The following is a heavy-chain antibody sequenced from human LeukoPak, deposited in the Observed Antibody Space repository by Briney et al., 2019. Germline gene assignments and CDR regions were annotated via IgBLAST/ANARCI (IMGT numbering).Heavy chain of an antibody. CDR1: GGSINSYY. CDR2: IYLSGNT. J-gene: IGHJ4*02. Sequence: PSETLSLTCTVSGGSINSYYWSWIRQPPGKGLEWIGYIYLSGNTYYNPSLKSRVTISVDTSKNQFSLQLSSVTAADTAVYYCARAAGYNYEGYFDFWGQGTLVTVSS. CDR3: ARAAGYNYEGYFDF. D-gene: IGHD5-24*01. V-gene: IGHV4-59*01.